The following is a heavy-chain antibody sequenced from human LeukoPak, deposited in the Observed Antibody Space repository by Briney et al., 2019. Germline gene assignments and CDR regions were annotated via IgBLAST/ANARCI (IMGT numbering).Heavy chain of an antibody. J-gene: IGHJ4*02. CDR1: GFTFSSYS. CDR2: INSDGNTS. Sequence: PGGSLRLSCAASGFTFSSYSMNWVRQAPGKGLEWVAYINSDGNTSDHADSVKGRFTISRDNAKNSLYLQMNSLRDDDTAVYYCARAVLGRQNYWGQGTLVTVSS. V-gene: IGHV3-48*02. CDR3: ARAVLGRQNY. D-gene: IGHD7-27*01.